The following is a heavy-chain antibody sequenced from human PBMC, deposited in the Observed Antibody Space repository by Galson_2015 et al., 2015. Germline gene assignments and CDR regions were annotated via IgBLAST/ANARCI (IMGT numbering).Heavy chain of an antibody. D-gene: IGHD3-10*01. Sequence: SLRLSCAASGFIFSNAWMSWVRQAPGKGLEWFGRIKSKSVGGTTDYAAPVKGRFTVSRDDSKNMTYLQMNSLKPEETAMYYCTTDFSDGWFGGWGQGTLVTVPS. CDR1: GFIFSNAW. CDR2: IKSKSVGGTT. CDR3: TTDFSDGWFGG. J-gene: IGHJ4*02. V-gene: IGHV3-15*01.